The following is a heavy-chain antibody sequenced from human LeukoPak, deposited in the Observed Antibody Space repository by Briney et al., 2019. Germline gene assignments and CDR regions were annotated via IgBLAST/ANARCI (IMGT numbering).Heavy chain of an antibody. D-gene: IGHD2-2*01. J-gene: IGHJ3*02. CDR3: ARGNEVVPAAHLFEAFDI. CDR2: INPNSGCT. V-gene: IGHV1-2*02. Sequence: ASVKVSCKASGYTFTGYYMHWVRQAPGQGLEWMGWINPNSGCTNYAQKFQGRVTMTRDTSISTAYMELSRLRSDDTAVYYCARGNEVVPAAHLFEAFDIWGQGTMVTVSS. CDR1: GYTFTGYY.